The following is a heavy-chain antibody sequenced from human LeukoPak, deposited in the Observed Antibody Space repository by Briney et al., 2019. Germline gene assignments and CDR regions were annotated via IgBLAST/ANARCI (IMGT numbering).Heavy chain of an antibody. V-gene: IGHV1-46*01. CDR1: GYTFTSYY. Sequence: ASVKVSCTASGYTFTSYYMHWVRQAPGQGLEWMGIINPSGGSTSYAQKFQGRVTMTRDTSTSTVYMELSSLRSEDTAVYYCAREASPDPYDSSGSFDYGGQGPLVTVSS. CDR3: AREASPDPYDSSGSFDY. J-gene: IGHJ4*02. D-gene: IGHD3-22*01. CDR2: INPSGGST.